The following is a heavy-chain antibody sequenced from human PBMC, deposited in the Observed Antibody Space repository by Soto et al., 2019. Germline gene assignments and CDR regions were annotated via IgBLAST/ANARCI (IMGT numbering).Heavy chain of an antibody. Sequence: QVQLVESGGGVVQPGRSLRLSCAASAFTFSSYAMQWVRQAPGKGLEWVAVISYDGSNKYYADSVKGRFTNSRDNSKNTLYLQMNSLRAEDTAVYYCARGSSGCNYWGQGTLVTVSS. J-gene: IGHJ4*02. CDR2: ISYDGSNK. D-gene: IGHD6-19*01. V-gene: IGHV3-30-3*01. CDR3: ARGSSGCNY. CDR1: AFTFSSYA.